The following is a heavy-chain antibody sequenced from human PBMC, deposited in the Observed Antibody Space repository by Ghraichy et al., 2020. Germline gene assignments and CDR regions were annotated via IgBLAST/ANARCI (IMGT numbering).Heavy chain of an antibody. Sequence: SETLSLTCTVSGGSISSYYWSWIRQPPGKGLEWIGYIYYSGSTNYNPSLKSRVTISVDTSKNQFSLKLSSVTAADTAVYYCARVGYSSGSTAFDYWGQGTLVTVSS. CDR3: ARVGYSSGSTAFDY. J-gene: IGHJ4*02. D-gene: IGHD6-19*01. V-gene: IGHV4-59*08. CDR1: GGSISSYY. CDR2: IYYSGST.